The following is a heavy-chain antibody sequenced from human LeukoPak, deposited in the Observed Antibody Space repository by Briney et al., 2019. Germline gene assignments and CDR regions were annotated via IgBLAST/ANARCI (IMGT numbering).Heavy chain of an antibody. V-gene: IGHV3-21*01. Sequence: GESLRLSCAASGFTLSGYGMNWVRQAPGKGREWVSSFGTRSTSIYHAGSVKGRFAISRGNAKNSLYLQMNSLRAEDTALYYCAREVSEGFDFWGQGTLVTVSS. J-gene: IGHJ4*02. CDR2: FGTRSTSI. D-gene: IGHD3-22*01. CDR1: GFTLSGYG. CDR3: AREVSEGFDF.